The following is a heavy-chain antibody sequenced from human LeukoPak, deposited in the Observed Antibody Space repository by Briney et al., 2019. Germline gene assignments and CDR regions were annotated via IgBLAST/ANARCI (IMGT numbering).Heavy chain of an antibody. CDR3: ARVLAYCTDSSCPGMDV. CDR1: GYTFATYY. J-gene: IGHJ6*02. CDR2: IDPNYGFA. D-gene: IGHD2-8*02. Sequence: GASVKVSCKASGYTFATYYLNWVRQAPGRGLEWMGKIDPNYGFAYYAQKFQGRVTMTRDTSTSTVYMEVNSLTSDDTAVYYCARVLAYCTDSSCPGMDVCGQGTTVTVSS. V-gene: IGHV1-46*01.